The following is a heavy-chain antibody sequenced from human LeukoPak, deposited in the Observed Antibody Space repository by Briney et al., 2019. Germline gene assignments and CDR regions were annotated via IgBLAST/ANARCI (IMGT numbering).Heavy chain of an antibody. D-gene: IGHD7-27*01. CDR1: GYTFNAYY. Sequence: ASVKLSCKASGYTFNAYYMHWVRQPPGQGLEWMGWIHPNSGDTNYAQKFQGRVTMTRDTSINTAYMELSRLTSDDTAVYYCATSKAAGDRAFDIWGQGTMVTVSS. CDR2: IHPNSGDT. J-gene: IGHJ3*02. CDR3: ATSKAAGDRAFDI. V-gene: IGHV1-2*02.